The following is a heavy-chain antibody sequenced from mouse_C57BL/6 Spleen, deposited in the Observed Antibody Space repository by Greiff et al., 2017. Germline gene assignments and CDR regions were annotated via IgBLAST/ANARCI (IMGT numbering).Heavy chain of an antibody. J-gene: IGHJ3*01. D-gene: IGHD1-1*01. CDR1: GFTFSDYY. CDR3: ARDSDYYGSSPFAY. V-gene: IGHV5-16*01. CDR2: INYDGSST. Sequence: EVKLMESEGGLVQPGSSMKLSCTASGFTFSDYYMAWVRQVPEKGLEWVANINYDGSSTYYLDSLKSRFIISRDNAKNILYLQMSSLKSEDTATYYCARDSDYYGSSPFAYWGQGTLVTVSA.